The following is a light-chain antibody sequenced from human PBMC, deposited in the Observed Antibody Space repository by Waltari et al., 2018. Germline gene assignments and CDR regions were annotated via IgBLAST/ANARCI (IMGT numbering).Light chain of an antibody. CDR3: QQYNVYSLT. CDR1: QSISNW. CDR2: KTS. J-gene: IGKJ4*01. V-gene: IGKV1-5*03. Sequence: DIQMTPSPSTLSASVGDRVTITCRASQSISNWLAWYQQKPGKAPKFLIYKTSNLESGVPSRFSGSGSGTEFTLTISSLQPDDFATYYCQQYNVYSLTFGGGTKVEIK.